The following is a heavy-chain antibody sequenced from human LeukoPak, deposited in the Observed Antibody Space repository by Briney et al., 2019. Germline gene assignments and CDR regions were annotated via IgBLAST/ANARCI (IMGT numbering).Heavy chain of an antibody. V-gene: IGHV4-59*01. CDR1: AGSMSSYY. Sequence: SETLSLTCAVSAGSMSSYYWSWIRQPPGKGLECIGYIYYSGSTNYNPSLKSRVTISIDTSKNQFSLNLSSVTAADTAVYYCTRAPNPYYFDDWGQGTLVTVSS. CDR2: IYYSGST. J-gene: IGHJ4*02. CDR3: TRAPNPYYFDD.